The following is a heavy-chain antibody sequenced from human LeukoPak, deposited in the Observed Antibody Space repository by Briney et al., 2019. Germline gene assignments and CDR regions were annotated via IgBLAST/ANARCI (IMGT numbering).Heavy chain of an antibody. CDR2: IYYSGST. Sequence: SETLSLTCTVSGGSISSSSYYWGWIRQPPGKGLEWIGSIYYSGSTYYNPSLKSRVTISVDTSKNQFSLKLSSVTAAGTAVYYCARDSWGKMDYDSSGYYYYGMDVWGQGTTVTVSS. CDR3: ARDSWGKMDYDSSGYYYYGMDV. D-gene: IGHD3-22*01. CDR1: GGSISSSSYY. J-gene: IGHJ6*02. V-gene: IGHV4-39*07.